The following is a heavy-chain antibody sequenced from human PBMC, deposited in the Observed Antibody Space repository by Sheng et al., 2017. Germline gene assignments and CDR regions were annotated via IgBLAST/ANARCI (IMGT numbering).Heavy chain of an antibody. CDR3: AKDAWWERHGYYYYYYGMDV. CDR2: ISGSGGST. D-gene: IGHD1-26*01. J-gene: IGHJ6*02. CDR1: GFTFSSYA. Sequence: EVQLLESGGGLVQPGGSLRLSCAASGFTFSSYAMSWVRQAPGKGLEWVSAISGSGGSTYYADSVKGRFTISRDNSKNTLYLQMNSLRAEDTAVYYCAKDAWWERHGYYYYYYGMDVWGQGTTVTVSS. V-gene: IGHV3-23*01.